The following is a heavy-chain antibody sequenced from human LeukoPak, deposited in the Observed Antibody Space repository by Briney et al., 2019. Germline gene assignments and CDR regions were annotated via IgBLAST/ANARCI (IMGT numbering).Heavy chain of an antibody. V-gene: IGHV3-30-3*01. CDR2: ISYDGSNK. J-gene: IGHJ6*03. CDR3: ARDFVPGLRFLEWFPYYYYMDV. D-gene: IGHD3-3*01. Sequence: GGSLRLSCAASGFTFSSYAMHWVRQAPGKGLEWVAVISYDGSNKYYADSVKGRFTISRDNSKNTLYLQMNSLRAEDTAVYYCARDFVPGLRFLEWFPYYYYMDVWGKGTTVTVSS. CDR1: GFTFSSYA.